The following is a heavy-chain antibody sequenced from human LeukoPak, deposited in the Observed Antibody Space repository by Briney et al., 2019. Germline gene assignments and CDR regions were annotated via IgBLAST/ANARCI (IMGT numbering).Heavy chain of an antibody. Sequence: KPSETLSLTCTVSGGSISSYYWTWIRQPPGKGLEWIGYIYYSGSTNYNPSLKSRVTISVDTSKNQFSLKLSSVTAADTAVYYCARASWNDDAFDIWGQGTMVTVSS. J-gene: IGHJ3*02. CDR2: IYYSGST. CDR1: GGSISSYY. V-gene: IGHV4-59*01. D-gene: IGHD1-1*01. CDR3: ARASWNDDAFDI.